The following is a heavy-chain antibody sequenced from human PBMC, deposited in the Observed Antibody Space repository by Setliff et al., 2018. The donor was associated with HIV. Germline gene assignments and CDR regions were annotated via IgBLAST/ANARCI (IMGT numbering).Heavy chain of an antibody. CDR1: GYTFTSYA. V-gene: IGHV1-3*01. J-gene: IGHJ6*03. CDR2: INAGNGNT. Sequence: ASVKVSCKASGYTFTSYAMHWVRQAPGQRLEWMGWINAGNGNTKYSQKFQGRVTITRDTSASTAYMELSSLRSEDTAVYYCAREGLWFGDRGYYMDVWGKGTTVTVSS. D-gene: IGHD3-10*01. CDR3: AREGLWFGDRGYYMDV.